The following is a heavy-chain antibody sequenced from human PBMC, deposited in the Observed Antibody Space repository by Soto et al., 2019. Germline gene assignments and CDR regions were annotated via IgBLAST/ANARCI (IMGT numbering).Heavy chain of an antibody. CDR2: ISAYNCNT. V-gene: IGHV1-18*01. CDR1: GYTFFSFG. J-gene: IGHJ4*02. D-gene: IGHD6-19*01. Sequence: QVQLLQSGGEVKKPGASVKVSCKASGYTFFSFGISWVRQAPGQGLEWRGWISAYNCNTKYAQKYQGRVTMTTEISTTTAYMELRSRTSDDKAVYYCAGVSQWLVRPGGGASHFDSWGQGTLVTVSS. CDR3: AGVSQWLVRPGGGASHFDS.